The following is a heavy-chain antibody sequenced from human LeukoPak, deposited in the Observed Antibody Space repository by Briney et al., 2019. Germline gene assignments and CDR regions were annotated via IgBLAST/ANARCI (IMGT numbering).Heavy chain of an antibody. CDR2: MNPNSGNT. D-gene: IGHD5-12*01. CDR3: ARGGYSGYDERGGVVY. V-gene: IGHV1-8*01. Sequence: GASVKVSCKASGYTFTSYDINWVRQATGQGLEWMGWMNPNSGNTGYAQKFQGRVTMTRNTSISTAYMELSSLRSEDTAVYYCARGGYSGYDERGGVVYWGQGTLVTVSS. J-gene: IGHJ4*02. CDR1: GYTFTSYD.